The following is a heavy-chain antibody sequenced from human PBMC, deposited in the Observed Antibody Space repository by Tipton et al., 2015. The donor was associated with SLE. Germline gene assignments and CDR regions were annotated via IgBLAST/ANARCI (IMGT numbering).Heavy chain of an antibody. CDR3: ARDGNLYYDFWSGYRYFDY. D-gene: IGHD3-3*01. J-gene: IGHJ4*02. CDR2: IYSSGGT. V-gene: IGHV4-39*07. CDR1: GGSISSSHYY. Sequence: TLSLTCTVSGGSISSSHYYWDWTRHPPGKGLEWLGCIYSSGGTYYNPSLKSRVTISVDTSKNQFSLELSSVTAADTAVYYCARDGNLYYDFWSGYRYFDYWGQGTLVTVSS.